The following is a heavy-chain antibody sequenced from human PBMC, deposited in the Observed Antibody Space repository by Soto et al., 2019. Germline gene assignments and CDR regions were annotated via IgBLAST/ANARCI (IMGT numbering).Heavy chain of an antibody. D-gene: IGHD6-13*01. CDR2: TSGIGGST. CDR1: GFTFTDYA. CDR3: ARGSSGYISSWYYFDY. Sequence: GALRLSCAASGFTFTDYALSWVRQAPGKGLEWVATTSGIGGSTYLADSVKGRLSISRDNSKNTVSLLMNSLRAEDTAVYFCARGSSGYISSWYYFDYWG. J-gene: IGHJ4*01. V-gene: IGHV3-23*01.